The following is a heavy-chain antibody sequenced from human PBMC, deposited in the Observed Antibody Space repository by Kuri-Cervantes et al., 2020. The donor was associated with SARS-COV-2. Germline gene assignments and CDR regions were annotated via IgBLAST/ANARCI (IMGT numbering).Heavy chain of an antibody. D-gene: IGHD3-3*02. J-gene: IGHJ5*02. V-gene: IGHV4-39*01. CDR1: GASISSSTYY. CDR2: INYIGNS. Sequence: SETLSLTCTVSGASISSSTYYWGWIRQPPGKGLEWIGSINYIGNSYRNPSLRSRVIMSVDTSKNQFSVNINSVTAADTAIYFCARHPNSMSGFDPWGQGTPVTVSS. CDR3: ARHPNSMSGFDP.